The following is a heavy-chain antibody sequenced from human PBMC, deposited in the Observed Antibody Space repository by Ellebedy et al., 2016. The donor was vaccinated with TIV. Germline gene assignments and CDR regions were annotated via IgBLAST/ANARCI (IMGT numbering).Heavy chain of an antibody. CDR3: ATDGSYGDYLSPAHASVM. J-gene: IGHJ3*02. CDR1: GFSFRSYR. CDR2: INQDSTKT. D-gene: IGHD4-17*01. Sequence: GGSLRLSCAASGFSFRSYRMAWVRQAPGKGLEWVANINQDSTKTFYVDSVEGRFTISRDNAKNSLFLQMNSLGVEDTAIYYCATDGSYGDYLSPAHASVMWGQGTLVSVSS. V-gene: IGHV3-7*01.